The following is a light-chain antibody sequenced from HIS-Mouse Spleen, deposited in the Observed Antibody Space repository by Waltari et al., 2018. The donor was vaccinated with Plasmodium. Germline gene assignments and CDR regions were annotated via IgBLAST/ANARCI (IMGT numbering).Light chain of an antibody. CDR1: QGISSY. CDR3: QQLNSYPRT. V-gene: IGKV1-9*01. CDR2: AAS. J-gene: IGKJ4*01. Sequence: DIQLTQSPSFMSASVGDRVTITCRASQGISSYLAWYHQKPGKAPKLLIYAASTLQSGVPSSFSGSGSGTEFTLTISSLQPEDFATYYCQQLNSYPRTFGGGTKVEIK.